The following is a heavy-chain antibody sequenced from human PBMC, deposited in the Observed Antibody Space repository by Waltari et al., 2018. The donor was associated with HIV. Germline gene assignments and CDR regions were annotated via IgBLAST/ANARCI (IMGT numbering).Heavy chain of an antibody. CDR2: IYSGGNT. CDR3: ARDRSQYYGMDV. D-gene: IGHD4-4*01. J-gene: IGHJ6*02. V-gene: IGHV3-53*01. CDR1: GFSVSDNY. Sequence: ELQVVESGGGLIQPGGSLRLPCVASGFSVSDNYMTWVRQAPGKGLEWVSVIYSGGNTYYDDSVKGRFTISRDSAKNTVYLQMNSLRVDDTAKYYCARDRSQYYGMDVWGQGTEVTVSS.